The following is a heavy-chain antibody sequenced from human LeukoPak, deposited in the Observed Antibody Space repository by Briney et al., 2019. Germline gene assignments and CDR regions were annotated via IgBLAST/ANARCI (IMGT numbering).Heavy chain of an antibody. CDR2: ISNNGGYT. D-gene: IGHD2-15*01. J-gene: IGHJ4*02. Sequence: PGGSLRLSCAASGLTFSSSAMSWVRQAPGKGLERVSAISNNGGYTYYADSVQGRFTISRDNSKSTLCLQMNSLRAEDTAVYYCAKQLGYCSDGSCYFPYWGQGTLVTVSS. CDR1: GLTFSSSA. CDR3: AKQLGYCSDGSCYFPY. V-gene: IGHV3-23*01.